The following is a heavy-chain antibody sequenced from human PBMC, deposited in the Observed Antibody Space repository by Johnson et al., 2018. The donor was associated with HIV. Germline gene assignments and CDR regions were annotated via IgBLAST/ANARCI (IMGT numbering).Heavy chain of an antibody. CDR3: AKGCRGLLDKTYAFDI. Sequence: QVQLVESGGGVVQPGRSLRLSCAASGFTFSNYDIHWVRQPPGKGLEWVAVIRYDGSNKYYADSVKGRFTISRDNSKNTLYLQMNSLRAEDTAVYYCAKGCRGLLDKTYAFDIWGQGTMVTVSS. D-gene: IGHD3-10*01. J-gene: IGHJ3*02. CDR1: GFTFSNYD. CDR2: IRYDGSNK. V-gene: IGHV3-30*02.